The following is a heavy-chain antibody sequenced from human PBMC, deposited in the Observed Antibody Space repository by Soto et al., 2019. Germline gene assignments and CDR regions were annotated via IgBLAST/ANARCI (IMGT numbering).Heavy chain of an antibody. Sequence: GGSLRLSCAASGFTFSSYGMHWVRQAPGKGLEWVAVISYDGSNKYYADSVKGRFTISRDNSKNTLYLQMNSLRAEDTAVYYCAKEIMITFGGVIDAFDIWGQGTMVTVSS. D-gene: IGHD3-16*02. CDR3: AKEIMITFGGVIDAFDI. CDR1: GFTFSSYG. V-gene: IGHV3-30*18. J-gene: IGHJ3*02. CDR2: ISYDGSNK.